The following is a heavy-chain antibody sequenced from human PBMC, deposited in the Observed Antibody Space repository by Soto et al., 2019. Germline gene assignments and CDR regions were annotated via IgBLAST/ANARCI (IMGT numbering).Heavy chain of an antibody. J-gene: IGHJ4*02. CDR1: GFTFSSYW. V-gene: IGHV3-74*01. Sequence: GGSLRLSCAASGFTFSSYWMHWVRQAPGKGLVWVSRINSDGSSTSYADSVKGRFTISRDNAKNTLYLQMNSLRAEDTAVYYCAREGPVTIENDYWGQGTLVTVSS. CDR2: INSDGSST. D-gene: IGHD4-17*01. CDR3: AREGPVTIENDY.